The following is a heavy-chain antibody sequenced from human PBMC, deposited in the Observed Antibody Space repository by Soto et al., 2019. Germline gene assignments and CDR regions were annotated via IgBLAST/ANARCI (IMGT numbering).Heavy chain of an antibody. CDR2: IYSSGST. D-gene: IGHD2-15*01. V-gene: IGHV4-31*01. J-gene: IGHJ5*02. CDR3: ARFQAAPFGWFAP. CDR1: GGSISSGGYY. Sequence: PSETLSLTCTVSGGSISSGGYYWSWIRQHPRKGLEWIGYIYSSGSTYYSPSLKSLVTISVSTPKNKSPLKLSSVPAGDPAVYYWARFQAAPFGWFAPWGQGTRVTVSS.